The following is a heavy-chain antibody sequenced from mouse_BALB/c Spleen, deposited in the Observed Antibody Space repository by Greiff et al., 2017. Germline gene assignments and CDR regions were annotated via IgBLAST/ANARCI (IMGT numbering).Heavy chain of an antibody. Sequence: EVNVVESGGGLVQPGGSRKLSCAASGFTFSSFGMHWVRQAPEKGLEWVAYISSGSSTIYYADTVKGRFTISRDNPKNTLFLQMTSLRSEDTAMYYCARELGLMDYWGQGTSVTVSS. CDR1: GFTFSSFG. CDR2: ISSGSSTI. CDR3: ARELGLMDY. V-gene: IGHV5-17*02. D-gene: IGHD4-1*01. J-gene: IGHJ4*01.